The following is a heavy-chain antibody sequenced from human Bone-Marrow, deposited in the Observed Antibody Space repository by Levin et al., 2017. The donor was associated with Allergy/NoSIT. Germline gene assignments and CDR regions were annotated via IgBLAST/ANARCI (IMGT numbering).Heavy chain of an antibody. CDR2: ISGPGDST. J-gene: IGHJ5*02. Sequence: GGSLRLSCAVSGFTFSNYAMTWVRQAPGKGLEWVSAISGPGDSTHSADSVKGRFTISRDNSKNTLYLQMNNLRAEDTALYYCAKGRGVADYWFDPWGQGTLVTVSS. CDR3: AKGRGVADYWFDP. CDR1: GFTFSNYA. D-gene: IGHD3-10*01. V-gene: IGHV3-23*01.